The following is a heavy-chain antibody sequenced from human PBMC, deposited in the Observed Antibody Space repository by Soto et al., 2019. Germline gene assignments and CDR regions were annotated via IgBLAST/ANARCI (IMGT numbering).Heavy chain of an antibody. V-gene: IGHV2-5*02. CDR3: ARIPNYYQYDWFDP. CDR1: GFSLTTRGVG. Sequence: QITLKESGPTLVKPTQTLTLTCTFSGFSLTTRGVGVGWIRQPPGKALECLALIYWDDDKRYSPSLQSRLSITKDTSTNQVVLTMTNVDPVDTATYYCARIPNYYQYDWFDPWGQGTLVSVSS. D-gene: IGHD3-16*01. J-gene: IGHJ5*02. CDR2: IYWDDDK.